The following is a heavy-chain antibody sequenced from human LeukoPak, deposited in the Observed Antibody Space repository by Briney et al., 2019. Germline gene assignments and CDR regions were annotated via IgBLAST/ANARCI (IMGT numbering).Heavy chain of an antibody. CDR2: INPNSGGT. V-gene: IGHV1-2*02. J-gene: IGHJ4*02. Sequence: GASVKVSCKASGYTFTGYYMHWVRQAPGQGLEWMGWINPNSGGTNYAQKFQGRVTMTRDTSISTAYMELSRLRSDDTAVYYCARSVVPAAMTGMGVDYWGQGTLVTVSS. D-gene: IGHD2-2*01. CDR3: ARSVVPAAMTGMGVDY. CDR1: GYTFTGYY.